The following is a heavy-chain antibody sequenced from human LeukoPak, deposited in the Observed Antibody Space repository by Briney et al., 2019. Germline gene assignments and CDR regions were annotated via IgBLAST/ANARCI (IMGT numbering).Heavy chain of an antibody. D-gene: IGHD6-6*01. Sequence: GGSLRLSCAASGFTFSTYSMNWVRQAPGKGLEWVSYISSSTTNMYYADSVKGRFTISRDNAKNSLYLQMNSLRAEDTAVYYCVREYSSSSGRSFDYWGQGTLVTVSS. V-gene: IGHV3-48*01. CDR3: VREYSSSSGRSFDY. CDR2: ISSSTTNM. J-gene: IGHJ4*02. CDR1: GFTFSTYS.